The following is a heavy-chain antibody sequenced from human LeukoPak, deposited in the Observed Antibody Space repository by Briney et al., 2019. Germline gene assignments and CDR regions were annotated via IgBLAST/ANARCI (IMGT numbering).Heavy chain of an antibody. Sequence: ASVKVSCKASVYTFTGYYMHWVRRAPGQGLERMGWINPNSGGTNYAQKCQGRVTMTRDTSISTAYMELSRLRSDDTAVYYCARDSGVTMVRGAPCWFDPWGQGTLVTVSS. CDR2: INPNSGGT. CDR3: ARDSGVTMVRGAPCWFDP. CDR1: VYTFTGYY. V-gene: IGHV1-2*02. J-gene: IGHJ5*02. D-gene: IGHD3-10*01.